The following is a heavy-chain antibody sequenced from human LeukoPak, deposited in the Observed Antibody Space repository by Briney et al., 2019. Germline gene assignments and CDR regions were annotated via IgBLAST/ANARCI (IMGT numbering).Heavy chain of an antibody. V-gene: IGHV7-4-1*02. CDR1: GYTFTSYA. CDR3: ARSAYSSGWSYFDY. J-gene: IGHJ4*02. Sequence: GASVKVSCKASGYTFTSYAMNWVRQAPGQGLEWMGWINTNTGNPTYAQGFTGRFVFSLDTSVSTAYLQISGLKAEDTAVYYCARSAYSSGWSYFDYWGQGTLVTVSS. D-gene: IGHD6-19*01. CDR2: INTNTGNP.